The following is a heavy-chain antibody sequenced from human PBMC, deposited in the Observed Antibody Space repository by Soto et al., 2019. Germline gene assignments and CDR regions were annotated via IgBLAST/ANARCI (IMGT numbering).Heavy chain of an antibody. J-gene: IGHJ4*02. CDR1: GFNFTDYY. D-gene: IGHD3-22*01. Sequence: RGSVRLSCTASGFNFTDYYMSWIRRAPGKGLEWVSFISSGGDIIYYADSVKGRFTISRDNAKNSLYLQMNSLRAEDTAVYYCARDLGYYDSSGYFDYWGQGTLVTVSS. V-gene: IGHV3-11*01. CDR2: ISSGGDII. CDR3: ARDLGYYDSSGYFDY.